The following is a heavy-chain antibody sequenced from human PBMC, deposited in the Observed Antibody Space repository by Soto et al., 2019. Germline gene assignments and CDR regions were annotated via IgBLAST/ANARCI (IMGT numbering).Heavy chain of an antibody. Sequence: QVQLVQSGADVKKPGSSVKVSCQASGVTFSSETLGWVRQAPGQGLEWVGGIIPLFGTASYAQKFQGRVTITADEHTSTVYMELSSLRSDDTAVYFCATELGENPASPFDAWGQGTLVTVSS. CDR2: IIPLFGTA. D-gene: IGHD3-10*01. V-gene: IGHV1-69*01. CDR3: ATELGENPASPFDA. CDR1: GVTFSSET. J-gene: IGHJ4*02.